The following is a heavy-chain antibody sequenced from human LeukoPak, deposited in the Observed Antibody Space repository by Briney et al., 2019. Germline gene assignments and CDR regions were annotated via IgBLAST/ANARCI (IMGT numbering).Heavy chain of an antibody. CDR1: GFTFSSYW. CDR3: ARDRYCGGDCASTYNWFDP. V-gene: IGHV3-74*01. J-gene: IGHJ5*02. CDR2: INSDGSTT. D-gene: IGHD2-21*02. Sequence: GGSLRLSCAASGFTFSSYWMHWVRQAPGKGLVWVSRINSDGSTTNYADSVKGRFTISRDNAKNTLYLQMNSLRAEDTAVYYCARDRYCGGDCASTYNWFDPWGQGTLVTVSS.